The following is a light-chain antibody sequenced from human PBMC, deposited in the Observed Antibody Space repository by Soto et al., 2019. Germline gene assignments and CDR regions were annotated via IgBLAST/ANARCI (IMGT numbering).Light chain of an antibody. J-gene: IGKJ1*01. Sequence: EFVLTQSPGTLSLSPGERATLSCRASQTVSSSLAWYQQKPGQAPRLLIYGASTRATGIPARFSGSGSGTEFTLTISSLQSEDFAVYYCQQYNNWPRTFGQGTKVDI. V-gene: IGKV3-15*01. CDR3: QQYNNWPRT. CDR2: GAS. CDR1: QTVSSS.